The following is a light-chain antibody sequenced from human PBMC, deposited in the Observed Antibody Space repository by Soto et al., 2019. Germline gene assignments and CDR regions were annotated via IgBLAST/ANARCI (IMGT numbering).Light chain of an antibody. Sequence: DIVMTQSPDSLAVSLGERATINCKSSQSVLYTSNNKNYLAWYQQKPGQPPRLLIYWASTRESGVPDRFSGSGSGTDFTLTISSLQAEDAAVYYCQQYFSVPVTFGGGTKLEIK. J-gene: IGKJ4*01. CDR1: QSVLYTSNNKNY. CDR3: QQYFSVPVT. CDR2: WAS. V-gene: IGKV4-1*01.